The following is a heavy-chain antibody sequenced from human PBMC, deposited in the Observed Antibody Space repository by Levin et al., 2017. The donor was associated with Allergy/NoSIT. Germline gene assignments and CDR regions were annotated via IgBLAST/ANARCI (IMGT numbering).Heavy chain of an antibody. CDR3: ARDLYCSGGSCHSDAVCL. Sequence: KISCKASRGTFNSYGINWVRQAPGQGLEWMGGTITFFDTTNYAQKFQGRVTITADESTSTVYMELSSLRFEDTAVYYCARDLYCSGGSCHSDAVCLWGQGTMVIVSS. CDR1: RGTFNSYG. D-gene: IGHD2-15*01. CDR2: TITFFDTT. J-gene: IGHJ3*01. V-gene: IGHV1-69*01.